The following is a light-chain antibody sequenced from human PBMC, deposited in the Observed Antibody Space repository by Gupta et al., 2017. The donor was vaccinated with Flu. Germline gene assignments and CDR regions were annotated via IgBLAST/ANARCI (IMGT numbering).Light chain of an antibody. V-gene: IGKV3-11*01. CDR3: QQRSNWPLT. CDR1: QSVSSY. Sequence: EILFTQSPATLSLSPGERATLSCRASQSVSSYLAWYQQKPGQAPRLLIYDASNRATGIPARFSGSGSGTDFTLTSSRLEPEDFAVYYCQQRSNWPLTFGGGTKVEIK. CDR2: DAS. J-gene: IGKJ4*01.